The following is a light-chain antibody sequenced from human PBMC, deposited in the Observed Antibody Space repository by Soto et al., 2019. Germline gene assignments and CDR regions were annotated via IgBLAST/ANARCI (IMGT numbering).Light chain of an antibody. V-gene: IGKV3-20*01. CDR2: GAS. CDR3: QQYGGSPRK. Sequence: EIVLTQSPGTLSLSPVERSTLSCRASQSVGKYLAWYQQKPGQAPRLLIYGASTRATGIPDRFSGSGSGTDFTLTISRLEPEDFAVYYCQQYGGSPRKCGQGNKGDIK. J-gene: IGKJ1*01. CDR1: QSVGKY.